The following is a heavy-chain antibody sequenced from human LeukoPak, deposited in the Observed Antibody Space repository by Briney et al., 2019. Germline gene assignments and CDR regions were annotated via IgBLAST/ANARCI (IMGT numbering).Heavy chain of an antibody. CDR3: AIGYCSGGSCYVRGSYWYFDL. V-gene: IGHV1-69*13. D-gene: IGHD2-15*01. J-gene: IGHJ2*01. CDR2: IIPIFGTA. CDR1: GGTFSSYA. Sequence: GASVKVSCKASGGTFSSYAISRVRQAPGQGLEWMGGIIPIFGTANYAQKFQGRVTITADESTSTAYMELSSLRSEDTAVYYCAIGYCSGGSCYVRGSYWYFDLWGRGTLVTVSS.